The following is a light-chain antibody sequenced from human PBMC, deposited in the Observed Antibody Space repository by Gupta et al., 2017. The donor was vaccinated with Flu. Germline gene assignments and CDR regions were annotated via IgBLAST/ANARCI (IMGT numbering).Light chain of an antibody. CDR1: SSNFGAGYD. V-gene: IGLV1-40*01. Sequence: TGSSSNFGAGYDVHWYQQLPGAAPKLLIYGNNNRPSGVPDRFSGSKSGTSASLAITGLQAEDEADYYCQSYDTGLSGSVFGGGTKLTVL. J-gene: IGLJ3*02. CDR2: GNN. CDR3: QSYDTGLSGSV.